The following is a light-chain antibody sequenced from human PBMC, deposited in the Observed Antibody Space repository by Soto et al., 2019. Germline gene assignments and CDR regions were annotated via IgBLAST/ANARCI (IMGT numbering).Light chain of an antibody. CDR3: QQYNIWPYT. Sequence: EIVMTQSPATLSVSPGERATLSCRASQSVNSNLAWYQQKPGQAPRLLIYGASTTATGIPARFSGSGSGTEFTLTISGLQSEDFAVYSCQQYNIWPYTFGQGTKLEIK. V-gene: IGKV3-15*01. CDR2: GAS. CDR1: QSVNSN. J-gene: IGKJ2*01.